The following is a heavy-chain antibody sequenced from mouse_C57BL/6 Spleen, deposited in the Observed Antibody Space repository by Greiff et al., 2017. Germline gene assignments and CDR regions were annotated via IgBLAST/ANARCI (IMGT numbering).Heavy chain of an antibody. V-gene: IGHV1-4*01. CDR1: GYTFTSYT. D-gene: IGHD2-4*01. CDR3: AREEGYEYEGDWFAY. Sequence: VQLQQSGAELARPGASVKMSCKASGYTFTSYTMHWVKQRPGQGLEWIGYINPSSGYTKYNQKFKDKATLTADKSSSTAYMQLSSLTSEDSAVYYGAREEGYEYEGDWFAYWGQGTLVTVSA. J-gene: IGHJ3*01. CDR2: INPSSGYT.